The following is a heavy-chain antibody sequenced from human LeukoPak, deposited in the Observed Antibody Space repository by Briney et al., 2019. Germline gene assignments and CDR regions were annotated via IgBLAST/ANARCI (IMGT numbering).Heavy chain of an antibody. CDR1: GFTCSSYE. CDR3: ARVWERSPNWFDP. D-gene: IGHD1-26*01. J-gene: IGHJ5*02. V-gene: IGHV3-48*03. Sequence: GGSLRLSCAASGFTCSSYEMNWVRQAPGKGLEWVSYISSSGSTIYYADSVKGRFTISRDNAKNSLYLQMNSLRAEDTAVYYCARVWERSPNWFDPWGQGTLVTVSS. CDR2: ISSSGSTI.